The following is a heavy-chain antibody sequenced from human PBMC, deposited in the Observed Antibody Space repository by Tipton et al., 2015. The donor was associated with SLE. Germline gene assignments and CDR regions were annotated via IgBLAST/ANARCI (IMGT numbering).Heavy chain of an antibody. J-gene: IGHJ3*02. CDR3: ARALWVDKDFAGDPAAVRFRAFDM. D-gene: IGHD2-2*02. CDR2: IDYSDYT. CDR1: GASISRSFDS. Sequence: LRLSCSVSGASISRSFDSWGWIRQPPGKGLEWLGTIDYSDYTNYNPSLKSRVTMSMDTSNNQFSLKLRSVTAADTAVYFCARALWVDKDFAGDPAAVRFRAFDMWGQGTMVTVSS. V-gene: IGHV4-39*07.